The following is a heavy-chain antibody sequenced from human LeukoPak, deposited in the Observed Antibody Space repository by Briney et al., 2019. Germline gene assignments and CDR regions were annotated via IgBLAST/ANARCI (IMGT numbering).Heavy chain of an antibody. V-gene: IGHV1-2*02. CDR3: ARGVGSTAVLDH. J-gene: IGHJ4*02. CDR2: INPKNGTT. D-gene: IGHD1-26*01. Sequence: QAXXXGLXXXGWINPKNGTTKYAQKSQGRVTLTRDTSISTAYMEISRVTYDDTAVYFCARGVGSTAVLDHWGQGTLVTVSS.